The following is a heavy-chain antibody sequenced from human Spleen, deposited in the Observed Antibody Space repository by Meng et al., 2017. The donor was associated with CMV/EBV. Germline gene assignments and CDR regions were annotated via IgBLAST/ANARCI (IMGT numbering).Heavy chain of an antibody. Sequence: ASVKVSCKASGYSRWTGYFTHWVRQAPGQGLEWMGWINPDSGGTKYAQKFQGRVSMTRDTSISTAYMELSRLTSDDTAVYYCASATPYESLGWFDPWGQGTLVTVSS. V-gene: IGHV1-2*02. CDR3: ASATPYESLGWFDP. CDR2: INPDSGGT. CDR1: GYSRWTGYF. D-gene: IGHD3-22*01. J-gene: IGHJ5*02.